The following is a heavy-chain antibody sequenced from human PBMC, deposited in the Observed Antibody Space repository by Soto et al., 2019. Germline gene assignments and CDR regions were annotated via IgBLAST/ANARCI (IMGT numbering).Heavy chain of an antibody. V-gene: IGHV1-24*01. Sequence: QVPLVQCGAEVKKHGASVKVSCKVSGYTLTELSMHWVRQAPGKGVVRMGGFDPEEGETIYAQKFQGRVTMTEATSKDTTYMQLSNPRPEETSVYYGAQLRRITIVGVVVARGCAFDIWGRGTMVTVSS. J-gene: IGHJ3*02. CDR1: GYTLTELS. D-gene: IGHD3-3*01. CDR2: FDPEEGET. CDR3: AQLRRITIVGVVVARGCAFDI.